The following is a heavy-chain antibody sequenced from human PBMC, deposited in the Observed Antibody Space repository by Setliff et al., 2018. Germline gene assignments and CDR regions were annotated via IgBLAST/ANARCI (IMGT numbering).Heavy chain of an antibody. CDR3: ARERMYYNFWSGYSDY. Sequence: PSETLSLTCTVSGGSISSSSYYWGWIRQPPGKGLEWIGSIHYSGSTYYNPSLKSRVTISVDTSKNQFSLKLSSVTAADTAVYYCARERMYYNFWSGYSDYWGQGTLVTVSS. V-gene: IGHV4-39*07. D-gene: IGHD3-3*01. CDR1: GGSISSSSYY. CDR2: IHYSGST. J-gene: IGHJ4*02.